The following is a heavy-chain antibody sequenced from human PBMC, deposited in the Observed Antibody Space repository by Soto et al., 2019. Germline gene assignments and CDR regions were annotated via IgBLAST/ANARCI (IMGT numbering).Heavy chain of an antibody. CDR1: GGSISSSSYY. J-gene: IGHJ6*03. V-gene: IGHV4-39*01. CDR3: ARRNRKNLYYYYYMDV. CDR2: IYYSGST. Sequence: SETLSLTCTVSGGSISSSSYYWGWIRQPPGKGLEWIGSIYYSGSTYYNPSLKSRVTISVDTSKNQFSLKLSSVTAADTAVYYCARRNRKNLYYYYYMDVWGKGTTVTVSS.